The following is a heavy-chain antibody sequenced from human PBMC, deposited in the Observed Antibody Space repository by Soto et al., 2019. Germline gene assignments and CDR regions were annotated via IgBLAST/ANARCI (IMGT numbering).Heavy chain of an antibody. CDR3: ARGRVSSGWYRDY. Sequence: SETLSLTCAVYGGSFSGYYWSWIRQPPGKGLEWIGEINHSGSTNYNPSLKSRVTISVDTSKNQFSLKLNSVTAADTAVYFCARGRVSSGWYRDYWGQGTLVTVSS. V-gene: IGHV4-34*01. J-gene: IGHJ4*02. CDR1: GGSFSGYY. CDR2: INHSGST. D-gene: IGHD6-19*01.